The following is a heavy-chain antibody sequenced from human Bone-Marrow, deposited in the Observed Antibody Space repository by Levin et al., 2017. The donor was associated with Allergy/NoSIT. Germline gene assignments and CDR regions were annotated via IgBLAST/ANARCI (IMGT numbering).Heavy chain of an antibody. CDR3: ARGRGTSPTNYLDY. J-gene: IGHJ4*02. D-gene: IGHD1-14*01. CDR2: ISPSSSYI. V-gene: IGHV3-21*01. Sequence: GESLKISCAASGFTFSSYSMNWVRQAPGKGLEWVSSISPSSSYIYYADSVKGRFTISRDNAKNSLYLQMNSLRDEDTAVYYCARGRGTSPTNYLDYWGQGTLVTVSS. CDR1: GFTFSSYS.